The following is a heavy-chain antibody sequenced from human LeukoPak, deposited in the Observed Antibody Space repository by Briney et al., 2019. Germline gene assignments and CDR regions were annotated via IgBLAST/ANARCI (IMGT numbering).Heavy chain of an antibody. D-gene: IGHD6-19*01. CDR2: IYSGGST. J-gene: IGHJ4*02. CDR3: AREYSSGWYYFDY. V-gene: IGHV3-53*01. Sequence: GGSLRLSCAASGFTVSSNYMSWVRQAPGKGLEWVSVIYSGGSTYYADSVKGRFTISRDNSKNTLYLQMNSLRAEDTAVYYCAREYSSGWYYFDYWGQGTLVTVSS. CDR1: GFTVSSNY.